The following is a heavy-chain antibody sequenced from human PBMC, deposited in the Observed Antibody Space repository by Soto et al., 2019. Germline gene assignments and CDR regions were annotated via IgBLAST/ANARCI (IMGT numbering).Heavy chain of an antibody. J-gene: IGHJ4*02. Sequence: GASVKVSCKASGYTFTTYYIHWVRQAPGQGLQWMGILNPSSGNTTYAQKFQGRITMTRDTSTSAVYMELSSLRSEDTAVYYCVREGVYYNFDYWGQGALVTVSS. CDR3: VREGVYYNFDY. CDR2: LNPSSGNT. CDR1: GYTFTTYY. V-gene: IGHV1-46*01. D-gene: IGHD3-22*01.